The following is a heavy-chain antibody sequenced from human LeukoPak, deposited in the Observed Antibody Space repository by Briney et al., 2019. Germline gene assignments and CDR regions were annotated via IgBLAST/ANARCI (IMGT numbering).Heavy chain of an antibody. CDR3: ARDRSSWYASDAFDI. V-gene: IGHV3-48*03. Sequence: PGGSLRLSCAASGFTFSSYEMNWVRQAPGKGLEWVSYISSSGSTIYYADSVKGRFTISRDNAKNSLYLQMNSLRAEDTAVYYCARDRSSWYASDAFDIWGQGTMVTVSS. CDR1: GFTFSSYE. D-gene: IGHD6-13*01. J-gene: IGHJ3*02. CDR2: ISSSGSTI.